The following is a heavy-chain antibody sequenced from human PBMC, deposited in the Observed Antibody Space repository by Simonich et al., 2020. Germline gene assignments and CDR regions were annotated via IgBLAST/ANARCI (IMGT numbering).Heavy chain of an antibody. CDR1: GGSISSSSYY. Sequence: QVQLQESGPGLVKPSGTLSLTCAVSGGSISSSSYYWGWIRQPPGKGLEWVGSIYYSGGTYYNPSLKSRVTISVDTSKNQFSLKLSSVTAADTAVYYCARRGYCSSTSCYDAFDIWGQGTMVTVSS. V-gene: IGHV4-39*01. D-gene: IGHD2-2*01. CDR3: ARRGYCSSTSCYDAFDI. J-gene: IGHJ3*02. CDR2: IYYSGGT.